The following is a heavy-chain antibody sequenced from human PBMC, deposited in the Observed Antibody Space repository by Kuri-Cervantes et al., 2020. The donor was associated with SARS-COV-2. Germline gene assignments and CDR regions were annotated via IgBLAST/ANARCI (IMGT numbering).Heavy chain of an antibody. V-gene: IGHV4-61*09. D-gene: IGHD1-1*01. J-gene: IGHJ6*03. CDR2: IYTSGST. Sequence: SETLSLTCTVSGYSISSGYYWGWIRQPAGKGLEWIGYIYTSGSTNYNPSLKSRVTISVDTSKNQFSLKLSSVTAADTAVYYCARERRTFYYYYYMDVWGKGTTVTVSS. CDR3: ARERRTFYYYYYMDV. CDR1: GYSISSGYY.